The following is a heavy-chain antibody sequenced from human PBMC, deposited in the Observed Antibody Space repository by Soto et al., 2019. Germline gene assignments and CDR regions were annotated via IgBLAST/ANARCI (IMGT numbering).Heavy chain of an antibody. V-gene: IGHV1-3*04. J-gene: IGHJ5*02. CDR1: GYIFTTSA. CDR3: ARDSATGFGSVVRRNWLDP. CDR2: INTGNGNT. D-gene: IGHD2-15*01. Sequence: QIQLVQSGAEVKKPGASVRVSCMTSGYIFTTSAMHWVRLAPGQRLEWLGWINTGNGNTQYSQNFQGRVTITRDTSAKTAYMELSSLRSEDTAVYYCARDSATGFGSVVRRNWLDPWGQGTLVTVSS.